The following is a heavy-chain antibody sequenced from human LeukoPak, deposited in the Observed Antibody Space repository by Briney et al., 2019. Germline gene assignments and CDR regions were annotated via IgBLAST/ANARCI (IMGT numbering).Heavy chain of an antibody. CDR1: GGSLSSYY. Sequence: SETLSLTCTVSGGSLSSYYWSWVRQPPGKGLEWIGYIYYSGSTNYNPSLKSRVTISVDTSKNQFSLKLSSVTAADTAVYYCARDSYYSFDPWGQGTLVTVSS. CDR2: IYYSGST. D-gene: IGHD1-26*01. V-gene: IGHV4-59*01. CDR3: ARDSYYSFDP. J-gene: IGHJ5*02.